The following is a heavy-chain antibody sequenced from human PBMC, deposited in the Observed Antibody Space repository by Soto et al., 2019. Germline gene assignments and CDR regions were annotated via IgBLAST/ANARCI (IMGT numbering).Heavy chain of an antibody. CDR1: GFTVSSNS. D-gene: IGHD3-22*01. CDR2: LYSDDNT. Sequence: EVRLVESGGGLVQPGGSLRLSCTASGFTVSSNSMNWVRQAPGKGLEWVSVLYSDDNTYYADSVKGRFTIFRDISKNTVYLHMNRLRDEDTAVYFCAGDRGDRSGYLFDFWGQVNLVTVSS. CDR3: AGDRGDRSGYLFDF. J-gene: IGHJ4*02. V-gene: IGHV3-66*01.